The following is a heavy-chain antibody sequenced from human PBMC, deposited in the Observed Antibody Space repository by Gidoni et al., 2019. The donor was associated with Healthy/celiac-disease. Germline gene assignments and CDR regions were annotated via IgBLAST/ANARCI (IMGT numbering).Heavy chain of an antibody. Sequence: QVQLVESGGGVVQPGRSLRLSCAASGFTFSSYGLHWVRQAPGKGLEWLAVISYDGSNKYYADSVKGRFTISRDNSKNTLYLQMNSLRAEDTAVYYCARGDGSGSYYRYYYYGMDVWGQGTTVTVSS. V-gene: IGHV3-30*03. CDR3: ARGDGSGSYYRYYYYGMDV. CDR2: ISYDGSNK. J-gene: IGHJ6*02. CDR1: GFTFSSYG. D-gene: IGHD3-10*01.